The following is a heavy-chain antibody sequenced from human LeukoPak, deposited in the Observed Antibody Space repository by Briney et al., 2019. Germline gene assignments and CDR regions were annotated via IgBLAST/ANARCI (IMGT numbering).Heavy chain of an antibody. CDR2: ISSDGSST. D-gene: IGHD2-2*01. CDR3: AIALPPSISTPWK. Sequence: PGGSLRLSCAASGFTFSSYWIHWVRQASGKGLVWVSHISSDGSSTSYADSVKGRFTISRDNAKNTLYLQMNSLRAEDTAVYYCAIALPPSISTPWKWGQGTLVTVSS. J-gene: IGHJ4*02. V-gene: IGHV3-74*01. CDR1: GFTFSSYW.